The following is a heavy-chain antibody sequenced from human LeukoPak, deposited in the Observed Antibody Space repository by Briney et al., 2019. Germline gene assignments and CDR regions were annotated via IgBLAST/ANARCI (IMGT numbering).Heavy chain of an antibody. J-gene: IGHJ4*02. CDR2: IYYSGKT. V-gene: IGHV4-39*01. Sequence: PSETLSLTCTVSGGSIATSSSYWAWIRQPPGKGLEWIAEIYYSGKTYYTPSFKRRLTISVDTSKNQFSLSLSSLTAADTAVFYCARLELKSGDHPVWGQGSLVIVSS. D-gene: IGHD2-21*01. CDR1: GGSIATSSSY. CDR3: ARLELKSGDHPV.